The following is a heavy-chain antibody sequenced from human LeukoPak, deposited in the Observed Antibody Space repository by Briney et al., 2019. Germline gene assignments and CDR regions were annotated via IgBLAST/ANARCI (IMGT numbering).Heavy chain of an antibody. CDR3: AKDREATMIVVWGWGFIFRPCGS. D-gene: IGHD3-22*01. V-gene: IGHV3-30*18. CDR2: LSSDGSTK. Sequence: GRSLRLSCAASGFTLSNYGLDWVRQAPGKGLEWVALLSSDGSTKTYADSVRGRFTISRDKSNDTLYLQMDGLRTEDTAVYYCAKDREATMIVVWGWGFIFRPCGSWGQGTPVTVSS. CDR1: GFTLSNYG. J-gene: IGHJ5*02.